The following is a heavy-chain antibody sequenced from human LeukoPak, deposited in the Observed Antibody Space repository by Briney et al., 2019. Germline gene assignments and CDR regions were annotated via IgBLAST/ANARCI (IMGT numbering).Heavy chain of an antibody. V-gene: IGHV3-7*01. D-gene: IGHD1-1*01. CDR2: IKQDGSAK. Sequence: GGSLRLSCAASGFSFLSYWMRWVRQAPGKGLEWVANIKQDGSAKNYVDSVKGRFTISRDNAKNSLYLQLNSLRAEDTAVYYCAGCAGNSCYFDYWGQGTLVIVSS. J-gene: IGHJ4*02. CDR1: GFSFLSYW. CDR3: AGCAGNSCYFDY.